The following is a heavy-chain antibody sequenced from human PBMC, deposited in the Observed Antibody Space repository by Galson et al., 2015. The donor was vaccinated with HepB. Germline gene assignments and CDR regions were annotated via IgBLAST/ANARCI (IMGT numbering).Heavy chain of an antibody. CDR3: AKDASVLAADYYFDS. CDR1: GFTFSSYG. J-gene: IGHJ4*02. Sequence: SLRLSCAASGFTFSSYGMHWVRQAPGKGLVWVAVISYNGNNKYSADSVKGRFTISRDNSQNTLYLQMNSLRLEDTAVYYCAKDASVLAADYYFDSWGQGTKVTVSS. D-gene: IGHD6-13*01. V-gene: IGHV3-30*18. CDR2: ISYNGNNK.